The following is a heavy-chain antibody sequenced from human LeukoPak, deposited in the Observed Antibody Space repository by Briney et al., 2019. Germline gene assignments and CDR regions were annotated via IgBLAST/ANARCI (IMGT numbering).Heavy chain of an antibody. CDR1: GGSISSGSYY. J-gene: IGHJ5*02. Sequence: SETLSLTCTVSGGSISSGSYYWSWIRQPAGKGLEWIGRIYTSGSTNYNPSLKSRVTISVDTSKNQFSLKLSSVTAADTAVYYCARGRPYCSSTSCYPNWFDPWGQGTLVTVSS. V-gene: IGHV4-61*02. CDR3: ARGRPYCSSTSCYPNWFDP. CDR2: IYTSGST. D-gene: IGHD2-2*01.